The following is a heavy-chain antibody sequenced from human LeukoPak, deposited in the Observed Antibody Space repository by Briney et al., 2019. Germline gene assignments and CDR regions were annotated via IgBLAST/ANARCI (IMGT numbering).Heavy chain of an antibody. CDR3: ARDGFSDAFDI. CDR1: GYTFTDYY. J-gene: IGHJ3*02. Sequence: ASVRVSCKASGYTFTDYYLHWVRQAPGHGLEWMGWINPNSGGTNYAQKFQGRVTMTRDTSISTAYMELSRLRSDDTAVYYCARDGFSDAFDIWGQGTMVTVSS. D-gene: IGHD3-10*01. CDR2: INPNSGGT. V-gene: IGHV1-2*02.